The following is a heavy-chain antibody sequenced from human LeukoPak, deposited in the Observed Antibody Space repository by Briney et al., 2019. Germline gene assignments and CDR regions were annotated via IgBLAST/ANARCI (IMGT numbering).Heavy chain of an antibody. CDR2: IYPGDSDT. Sequence: GESLKISCKGSGYSFTSYWIGWVRQMPGKGLEWMGIIYPGDSDTRYSPSFQGQVTISADKSISTAYPQWSSLKASDTAMYYCARRSGVVVAASDAFDIWGQGTMVTVSS. CDR3: ARRSGVVVAASDAFDI. V-gene: IGHV5-51*01. CDR1: GYSFTSYW. J-gene: IGHJ3*02. D-gene: IGHD2-15*01.